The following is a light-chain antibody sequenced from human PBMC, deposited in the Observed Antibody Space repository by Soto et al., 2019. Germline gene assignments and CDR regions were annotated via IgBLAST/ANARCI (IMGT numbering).Light chain of an antibody. J-gene: IGLJ3*02. V-gene: IGLV1-40*01. CDR3: QSYDRFLSAWV. Sequence: QSVLTQPPSVSGAPGQRVTISCTGSSSNTGAGYDVHWYQQLPGTVPKLLIYANNNRPPGVPDRFSGSKSGTAASLAITGLLAEDEAEYYCQSYDRFLSAWVFGGGTKLTVL. CDR1: SSNTGAGYD. CDR2: ANN.